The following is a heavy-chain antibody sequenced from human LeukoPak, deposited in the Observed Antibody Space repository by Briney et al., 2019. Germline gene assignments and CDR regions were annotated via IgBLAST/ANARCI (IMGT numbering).Heavy chain of an antibody. CDR2: INPNSGGT. V-gene: IGHV1-2*02. CDR1: GYPLTGYY. D-gene: IGHD2-15*01. Sequence: ASVKVSCKASGYPLTGYYMHWVRQAPGQGLEWMGWINPNSGGTNYAQKFQGRVTMTRDTSISTAYMELSRLRSDDTAVCYCARDRLQHPYDYWGQGTLVTVSS. J-gene: IGHJ4*02. CDR3: ARDRLQHPYDY.